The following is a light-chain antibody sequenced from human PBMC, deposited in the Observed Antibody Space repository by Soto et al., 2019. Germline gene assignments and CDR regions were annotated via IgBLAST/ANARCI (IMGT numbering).Light chain of an antibody. CDR2: EVS. J-gene: IGLJ2*01. CDR1: SSDVGGYNY. CDR3: SSYTSSSSLV. V-gene: IGLV2-14*01. Sequence: QSVLTQPASVSGSPGQSITISCTGASSDVGGYNYVSWYQHHPGKAPKLMIYEVSNRPSGVSNRFSGSKSGNTASLTISGLQAEDEAKYYCSSYTSSSSLVFGGGTQLTVL.